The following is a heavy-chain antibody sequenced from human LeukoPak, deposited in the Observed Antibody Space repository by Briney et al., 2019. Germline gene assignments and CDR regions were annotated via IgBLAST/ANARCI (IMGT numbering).Heavy chain of an antibody. D-gene: IGHD2-2*01. J-gene: IGHJ5*02. CDR1: GYTFTSYD. V-gene: IGHV1-8*03. CDR3: ARGPSVVPAAMPGWWFDP. Sequence: ASVKVSCKASGYTFTSYDINWVRQATGQGLEWMGWMNPNSGNTGYAQKFQGRVTITRNTSISTAYMELSSLRSEDTAVYYCARGPSVVPAAMPGWWFDPWGQGTLVTVSS. CDR2: MNPNSGNT.